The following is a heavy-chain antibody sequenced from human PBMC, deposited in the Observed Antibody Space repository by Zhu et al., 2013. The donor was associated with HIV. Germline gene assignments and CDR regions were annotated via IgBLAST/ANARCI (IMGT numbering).Heavy chain of an antibody. CDR2: ISAYDGKP. V-gene: IGHV1-18*04. CDR1: GYTFTTYG. Sequence: QPQLVQSGAEVRKPGASVKVSCRASGYTFTTYGFAWVRQAPGQGLEWMGWISAYDGKPHYAQKVQGRVTMTTDTSTNTAYMELRSLRSDDTALYYCARGNGCTKGVCYHGWFDPWGRGNPSVTVSS. D-gene: IGHD2-8*01. CDR3: ARGNGCTKGVCYHGWFDP. J-gene: IGHJ5*02.